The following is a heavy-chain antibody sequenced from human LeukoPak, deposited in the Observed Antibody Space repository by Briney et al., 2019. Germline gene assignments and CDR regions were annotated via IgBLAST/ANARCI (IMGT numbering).Heavy chain of an antibody. Sequence: PSETLSLTCTASGGSIRSYYWSWIRQPPGKGLEWIGYIYYSGSTNYNPSLKSRVTISVDTSKNQFSLKLSSVTAADTAVYYCARTYDFWSGTFGGYYYGMDVWGQGTTVTVSS. CDR2: IYYSGST. V-gene: IGHV4-59*01. D-gene: IGHD3-3*01. CDR3: ARTYDFWSGTFGGYYYGMDV. J-gene: IGHJ6*02. CDR1: GGSIRSYY.